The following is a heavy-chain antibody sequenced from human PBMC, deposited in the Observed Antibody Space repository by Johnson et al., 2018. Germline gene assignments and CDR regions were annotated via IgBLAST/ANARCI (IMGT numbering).Heavy chain of an antibody. J-gene: IGHJ4*02. CDR2: VGTAGET. CDR3: ARGRLDMVGAMSQLDY. V-gene: IGHV3-13*01. D-gene: IGHD1-26*01. Sequence: VQLVESGGGLVQPGGSLRLSCAASGFTFSSYDIHWVRQATGKGLEWVSAVGTAGETYYTGSVQGRFTIFREHARNSLYLQMNSLRAGDTAVEYCARGRLDMVGAMSQLDYWGQGTLVTVSS. CDR1: GFTFSSYD.